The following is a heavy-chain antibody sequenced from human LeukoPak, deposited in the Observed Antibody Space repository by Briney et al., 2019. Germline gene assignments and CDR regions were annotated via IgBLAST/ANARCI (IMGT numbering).Heavy chain of an antibody. V-gene: IGHV4-59*01. Sequence: SETLSLTCTVSGGSISSYYWSWIRQPPGKGLEWIGYIYYSGSTNYNPSLKSRVTISVDTSKNQFSLKLSSVTAADTAVYYYAREGVIFDYWGQGTLVTVSS. CDR3: AREGVIFDY. CDR1: GGSISSYY. D-gene: IGHD3-10*01. CDR2: IYYSGST. J-gene: IGHJ4*02.